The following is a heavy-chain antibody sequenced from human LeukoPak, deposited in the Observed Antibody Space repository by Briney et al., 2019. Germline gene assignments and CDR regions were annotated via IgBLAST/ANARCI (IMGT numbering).Heavy chain of an antibody. D-gene: IGHD4-17*01. J-gene: IGHJ4*02. CDR3: ARDSRDYGDYWPEPPFDY. V-gene: IGHV3-30*04. Sequence: PGGSLRLSCAASGFTFSTYPMHWVRQAPGKGLEWVAVIADDGKVKHYVESVKGRFTISRDNSKNTLYLQMNSLRAEDTAVYYCARDSRDYGDYWPEPPFDYWGQGTLVTVSS. CDR2: IADDGKVK. CDR1: GFTFSTYP.